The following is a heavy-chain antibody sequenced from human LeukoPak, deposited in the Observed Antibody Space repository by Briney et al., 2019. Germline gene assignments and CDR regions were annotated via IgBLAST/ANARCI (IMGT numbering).Heavy chain of an antibody. Sequence: QPVGSLRLSCAASGFTFSSYGMHTLRQSPGKGLDWVAFIHHAGSNKYYADSVRGRFTISRDNSKNTLYLQMNSLRAEDTAVYYCAKDPFNEDSGWPSSGHYYYYYMDVWGRGTTVTVSS. J-gene: IGHJ6*03. CDR2: IHHAGSNK. V-gene: IGHV3-30*02. D-gene: IGHD6-19*01. CDR1: GFTFSSYG. CDR3: AKDPFNEDSGWPSSGHYYYYYMDV.